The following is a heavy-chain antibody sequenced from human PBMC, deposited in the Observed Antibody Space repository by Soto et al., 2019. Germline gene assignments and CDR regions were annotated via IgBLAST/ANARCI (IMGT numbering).Heavy chain of an antibody. CDR1: GASVSRYY. J-gene: IGHJ4*02. D-gene: IGHD2-8*01. CDR3: ARRVSAYYDF. Sequence: QVQLQESGPGLVKPSEPLSLTCTVSGASVSRYYVSWIRQSPGKGLEWIGFLYSSGSTNYNSSLKSRVPISVDTSKTQFSLRLSSVTAADTAVYYCARRVSAYYDFWGQGTRVTVSS. V-gene: IGHV4-59*02. CDR2: LYSSGST.